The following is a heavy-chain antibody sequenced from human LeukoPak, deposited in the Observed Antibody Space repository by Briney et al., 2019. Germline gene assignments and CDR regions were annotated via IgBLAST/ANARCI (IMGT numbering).Heavy chain of an antibody. CDR2: IKQDGSEK. V-gene: IGHV3-7*01. D-gene: IGHD3-9*01. Sequence: GGSLRLSCAASGFTFSSYSMNWVRQAPGKGLEWVANIKQDGSEKYYVDSVKGRFTISRDNAKNSLYLQMNSLRVEDTAVYYCARWYYDILTDPWGQGTLVTVSS. CDR3: ARWYYDILTDP. CDR1: GFTFSSYS. J-gene: IGHJ5*02.